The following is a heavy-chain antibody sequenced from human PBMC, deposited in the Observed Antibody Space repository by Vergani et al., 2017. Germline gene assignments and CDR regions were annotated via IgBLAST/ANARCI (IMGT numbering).Heavy chain of an antibody. CDR1: GFTFSSYA. J-gene: IGHJ4*02. V-gene: IGHV3-30-3*01. CDR3: ARDLEPSNYDILTGYYPFDY. CDR2: ISYDGSNK. Sequence: QVQLVESGGGVVQPGRSLRLSCAASGFTFSSYAMHWVRQAPGKGLEWVAVISYDGSNKYYADSVKGRFTISRENSKNTLYLQMNSLRAEDTAVYYCARDLEPSNYDILTGYYPFDYWGQGTLVTVSS. D-gene: IGHD3-9*01.